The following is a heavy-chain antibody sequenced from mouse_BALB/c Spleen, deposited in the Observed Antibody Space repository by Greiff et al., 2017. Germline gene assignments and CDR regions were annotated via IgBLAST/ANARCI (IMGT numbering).Heavy chain of an antibody. J-gene: IGHJ2*01. CDR3: VRQGLYGNYGYFDY. CDR2: IRSKSNNYAT. D-gene: IGHD2-1*01. CDR1: GFTFNTYA. Sequence: EVKLQESGGGLVQPKGSLKLSCAASGFTFNTYAMNWVRQAPGKGLEWVARIRSKSNNYATYYADSVKDRFTISRDDSQSMLYLQMNNLKTEDTAMYYCVRQGLYGNYGYFDYWGQGTTLTVSS. V-gene: IGHV10-1*02.